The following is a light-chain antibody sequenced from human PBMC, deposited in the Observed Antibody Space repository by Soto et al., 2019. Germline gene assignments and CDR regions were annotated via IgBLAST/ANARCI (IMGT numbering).Light chain of an antibody. Sequence: EIVLTQSPGTVCLSPGERATLFCRTSQSVSNNYLAWYQQKPGQAPRLLIYGASSRATGLPDRFSGSGSGTDFTLTINRLEPEDFAVYYCQQYGSSPKTFGQGTKVEIK. V-gene: IGKV3-20*01. J-gene: IGKJ1*01. CDR3: QQYGSSPKT. CDR2: GAS. CDR1: QSVSNNY.